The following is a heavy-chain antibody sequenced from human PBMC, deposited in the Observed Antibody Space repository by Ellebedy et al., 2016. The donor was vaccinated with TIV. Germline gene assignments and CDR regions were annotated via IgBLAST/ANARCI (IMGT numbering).Heavy chain of an antibody. J-gene: IGHJ4*02. CDR1: GVSISSYY. V-gene: IGHV4-59*01. CDR3: ARGGAEGY. Sequence: MPSETLSLTCTVSGVSISSYYWNWIRQPPGKGLEWIGFIYNGGSTNYNPSLKSRVTISVDTSKNQFSLELRSVTAADTAGYYCARGGAEGYWGQGTLVTVSS. CDR2: IYNGGST.